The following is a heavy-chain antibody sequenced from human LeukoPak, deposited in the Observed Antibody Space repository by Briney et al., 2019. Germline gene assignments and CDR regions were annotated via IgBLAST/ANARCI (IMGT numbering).Heavy chain of an antibody. D-gene: IGHD3-16*02. Sequence: PSETLSLTCAVYGGSFSGYYWSWIRQPPGKGLEWIGEINHSGSTNYNPSLKSRVTISVDTSKNQFSLKLSSVTAADTAVYYCARGLRLGELSFPKAFDIWGQGTMVTVSS. V-gene: IGHV4-34*01. J-gene: IGHJ3*02. CDR1: GGSFSGYY. CDR3: ARGLRLGELSFPKAFDI. CDR2: INHSGST.